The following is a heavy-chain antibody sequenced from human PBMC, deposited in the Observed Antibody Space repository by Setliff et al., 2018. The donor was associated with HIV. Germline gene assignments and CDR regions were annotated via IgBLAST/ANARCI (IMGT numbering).Heavy chain of an antibody. CDR3: ARHNVITYGGLIYDYLYYGLDV. J-gene: IGHJ6*02. D-gene: IGHD3-16*02. V-gene: IGHV4-59*11. Sequence: PSETLSLTCTISGDSINTQYWSWIRQPPGKGLEWIGTIYHSGTTNYNPSLKSRVIMSVDTSKNWFSLKLKSVIAADTAVYYCARHNVITYGGLIYDYLYYGLDVWGRGTPVTVSS. CDR2: IYHSGTT. CDR1: GDSINTQY.